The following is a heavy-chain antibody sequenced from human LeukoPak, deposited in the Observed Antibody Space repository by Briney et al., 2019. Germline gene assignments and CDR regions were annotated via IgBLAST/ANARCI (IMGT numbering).Heavy chain of an antibody. CDR2: IKQDGSEK. CDR1: GFTFSSYW. V-gene: IGHV3-7*01. J-gene: IGHJ4*02. Sequence: GGSLRLSCAASGFTFSSYWMSWVRQAPGKGLEWVANIKQDGSEKYYVDSVKGRFTISRDNAKNSLYLQMNSLRAEDTAVYYCARQGPYVWGSYGYFDYWGQGTLVTVSS. D-gene: IGHD3-16*01. CDR3: ARQGPYVWGSYGYFDY.